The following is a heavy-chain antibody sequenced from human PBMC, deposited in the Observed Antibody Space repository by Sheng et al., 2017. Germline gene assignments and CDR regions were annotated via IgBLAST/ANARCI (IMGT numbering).Heavy chain of an antibody. J-gene: IGHJ4*02. CDR1: GFNFTGYW. CDR3: AATFDY. V-gene: IGHV3-7*03. CDR2: IKPDGSEE. Sequence: EVQLVESGGSLVQPGGSLRLSCEASGFNFTGYWMSWVRQAPGKGLEWVADIKPDGSEEYYVDSVEGRFTISRDNARFSLYLHMNSLTAEDTAVYYCAATFDYVGQGDPGSPSP.